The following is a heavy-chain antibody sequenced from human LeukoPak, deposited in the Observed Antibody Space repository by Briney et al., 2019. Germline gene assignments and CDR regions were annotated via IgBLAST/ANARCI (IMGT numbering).Heavy chain of an antibody. CDR3: ARDRLYSSSGYYNPYDFDN. J-gene: IGHJ4*02. D-gene: IGHD6-19*01. CDR2: INTNSGAT. Sequence: ASVKVSCKASGYAFTGHYIHWVRQAPGQGLEWMGWINTNSGATIYAQNFRGRVTMTRDTSSSTVYMEQSRLRSDDTAIYYCARDRLYSSSGYYNPYDFDNWGQGTLVTVSS. CDR1: GYAFTGHY. V-gene: IGHV1-2*02.